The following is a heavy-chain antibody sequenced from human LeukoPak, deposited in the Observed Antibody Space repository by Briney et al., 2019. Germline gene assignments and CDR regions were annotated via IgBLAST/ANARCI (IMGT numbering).Heavy chain of an antibody. V-gene: IGHV4-38-2*02. J-gene: IGHJ4*02. D-gene: IGHD6-13*01. CDR3: ARTLAAAGQSIDY. Sequence: PSETLSLTCTVSDYSITIGYFWGWIRQPPGKVLEWIGSIYHSGITYYNPSLKSRVTISVDTSKNQFSLKLSSVTAADTAVYYCARTLAAAGQSIDYWGQGTLVTVSS. CDR2: IYHSGIT. CDR1: DYSITIGYF.